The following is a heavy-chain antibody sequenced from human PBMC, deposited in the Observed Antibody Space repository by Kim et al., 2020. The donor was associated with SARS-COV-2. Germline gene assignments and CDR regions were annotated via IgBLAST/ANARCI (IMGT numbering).Heavy chain of an antibody. CDR3: AKEGDAGGLDF. Sequence: TIDYADSVRGRFTISRDDSRNTLFLQMDSLRRDETAVYYCAKEGDAGGLDFWGQGTLLTVSS. J-gene: IGHJ4*02. D-gene: IGHD2-8*02. CDR2: TI. V-gene: IGHV3-30*02.